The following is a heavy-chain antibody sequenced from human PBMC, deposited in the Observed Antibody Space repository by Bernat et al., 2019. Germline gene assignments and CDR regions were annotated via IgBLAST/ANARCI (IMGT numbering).Heavy chain of an antibody. CDR1: GFTFSSYA. CDR2: ISYDGSNK. J-gene: IGHJ4*02. Sequence: QVQLVESGGGVVQPGRSLRLSCAASGFTFSSYAMHWVRQAPGKGLEWVAVISYDGSNKYYADSVKGRFTISRDNSKNTLYLQMNSLRAEDTAVYYCANKGSSSGWFCWGQGTLVTVPS. V-gene: IGHV3-30-3*01. CDR3: ANKGSSSGWFC. D-gene: IGHD6-19*01.